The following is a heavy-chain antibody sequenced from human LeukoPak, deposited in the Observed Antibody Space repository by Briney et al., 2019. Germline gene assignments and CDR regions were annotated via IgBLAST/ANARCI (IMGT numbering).Heavy chain of an antibody. CDR1: GFTFSSYA. V-gene: IGHV3-30-3*01. Sequence: PGGSLRLSCAASGFTFSSYAMHWVRQAPGKGREWGAVISYDGSNKYYADSVKGRFTISRDNSKNTLYLQMNSLRAEDTAVYYCARDRAATVTTGMVFDYWGQGTLVTVSS. CDR2: ISYDGSNK. CDR3: ARDRAATVTTGMVFDY. J-gene: IGHJ4*02. D-gene: IGHD4-17*01.